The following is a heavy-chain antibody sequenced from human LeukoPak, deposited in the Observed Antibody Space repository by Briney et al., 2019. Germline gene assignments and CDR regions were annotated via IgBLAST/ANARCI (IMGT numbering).Heavy chain of an antibody. J-gene: IGHJ4*02. CDR1: GFTFSRYA. Sequence: GGSLRLSCAASGFTFSRYAMHWVRQAPGKGLEWVAVISYEGSIRYYADSVKGRFTTSRDNSKNTVYLQMNSLRAEDTAVYYCAKDSRGDYGDYDLEIHYSDSWGQGTLVTVSS. D-gene: IGHD4-17*01. V-gene: IGHV3-30*18. CDR2: ISYEGSIR. CDR3: AKDSRGDYGDYDLEIHYSDS.